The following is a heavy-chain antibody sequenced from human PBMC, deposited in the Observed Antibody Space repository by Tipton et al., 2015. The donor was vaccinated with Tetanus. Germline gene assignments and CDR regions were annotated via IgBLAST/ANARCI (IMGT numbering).Heavy chain of an antibody. J-gene: IGHJ3*02. CDR1: GGSISSFNYY. CDR2: IYYSGSP. Sequence: TLSLTCTVSGGSISSFNYYWGWVRQPPGKGLEWIGSIYYSGSPYYNPSLRSRVTLSVDTSNTQFSLRVTSVTAADTAVYYCARLSSSANDAHAFDIWGQGTLVTVSS. CDR3: ARLSSSANDAHAFDI. V-gene: IGHV4-39*01. D-gene: IGHD3-22*01.